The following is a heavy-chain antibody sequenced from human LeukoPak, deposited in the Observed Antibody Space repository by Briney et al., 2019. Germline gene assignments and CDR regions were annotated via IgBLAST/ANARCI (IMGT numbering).Heavy chain of an antibody. CDR3: AISSPTGPYYFDY. J-gene: IGHJ4*02. Sequence: PGGSLRLSCAASGFTFDDYAMHWVRQAPGKGLEWVSGISWNSGSIGYADSVKGRFTISRDNAKNSLYLQMNSLRAEDTALYYCAISSPTGPYYFDYWGQGTLVTVSS. D-gene: IGHD3-9*01. V-gene: IGHV3-9*01. CDR1: GFTFDDYA. CDR2: ISWNSGSI.